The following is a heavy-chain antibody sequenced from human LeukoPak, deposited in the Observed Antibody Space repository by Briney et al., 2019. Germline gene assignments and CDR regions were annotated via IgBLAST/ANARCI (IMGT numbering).Heavy chain of an antibody. CDR2: MNPNSGNT. Sequence: ASVKVSCKASGYTFTSYDINWVRQATGQGLEWMGWMNPNSGNTGYAQKFQGRVTMTRNTSISTAYMELSSLRSEDTAVCYCARAPTYVDDAFDIWGQGTMVTVSS. V-gene: IGHV1-8*01. D-gene: IGHD3-16*01. CDR3: ARAPTYVDDAFDI. J-gene: IGHJ3*02. CDR1: GYTFTSYD.